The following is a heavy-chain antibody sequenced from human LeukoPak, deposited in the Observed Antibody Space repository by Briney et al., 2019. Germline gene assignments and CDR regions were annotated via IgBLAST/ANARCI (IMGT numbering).Heavy chain of an antibody. CDR1: GFSFSNYG. J-gene: IGHJ4*02. CDR2: ISTDGSIR. Sequence: GGSLRLSCAASGFSFSNYGMQWVRPAPGKGLEGVALISTDGSIRYYADAVQGRCTISRDNSESTLSPQMNSLRAEDTAVYFCAKDHGTGWHTDFWGQGILVTVSS. D-gene: IGHD2-8*02. V-gene: IGHV3-30*18. CDR3: AKDHGTGWHTDF.